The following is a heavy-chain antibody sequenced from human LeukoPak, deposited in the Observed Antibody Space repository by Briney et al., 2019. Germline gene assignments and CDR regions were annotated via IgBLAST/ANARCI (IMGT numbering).Heavy chain of an antibody. V-gene: IGHV3-48*04. Sequence: GGSLRLSCAASGLAFSSYWMSWVRQAPGKGLEWVSYIDFTGSTIFYADSVKGRFTISRDNAKNSLYLQMNSLRAEDTAVYYCAELGITMIGGVWGKGTTVTISS. CDR2: IDFTGSTI. CDR1: GLAFSSYW. J-gene: IGHJ6*04. CDR3: AELGITMIGGV. D-gene: IGHD3-10*02.